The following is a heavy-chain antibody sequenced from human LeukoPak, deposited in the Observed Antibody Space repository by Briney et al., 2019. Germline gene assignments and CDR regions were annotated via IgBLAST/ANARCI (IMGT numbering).Heavy chain of an antibody. V-gene: IGHV1-69*16. CDR3: ARRDSATPYYFDY. D-gene: IGHD2-15*01. CDR2: IIPVLGTA. J-gene: IGHJ4*02. Sequence: SVKVSCKASGGSFRSYTICWVRQAPGQGLEWMGGIIPVLGTANYAQKFQGRVTLITDESTSTAYMELSSLRSEDTAVYYCARRDSATPYYFDYWGQGTLVTVSP. CDR1: GGSFRSYT.